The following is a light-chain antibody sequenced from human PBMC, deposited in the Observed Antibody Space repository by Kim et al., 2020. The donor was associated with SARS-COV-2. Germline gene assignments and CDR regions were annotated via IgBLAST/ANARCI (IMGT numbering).Light chain of an antibody. Sequence: SYELTQPPSVSVSPGQAASMSCSGNNLGEKFVSWYQQKPGQSPELVIYQDKKRPSGIPERFSGSTSGNTATLTISGTQAVDEGDYYCQAWDSSVVFGGGT. V-gene: IGLV3-1*01. CDR1: NLGEKF. CDR2: QDK. J-gene: IGLJ2*01. CDR3: QAWDSSVV.